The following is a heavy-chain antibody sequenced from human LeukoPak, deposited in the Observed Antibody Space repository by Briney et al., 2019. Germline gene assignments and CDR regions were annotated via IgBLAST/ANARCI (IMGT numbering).Heavy chain of an antibody. CDR2: IYYSGST. CDR3: ARGGAAYYDILTGPRVDAFDI. V-gene: IGHV4-59*01. Sequence: KSSETLSLTCTVSGGSISSYYWSWIRQPPGKGLEWIGYIYYSGSTNYNPSLKSRVTISVDTSKNQFSLKLSSVTAADTAVYYCARGGAAYYDILTGPRVDAFDIWGQGTMVTVSP. J-gene: IGHJ3*02. CDR1: GGSISSYY. D-gene: IGHD3-9*01.